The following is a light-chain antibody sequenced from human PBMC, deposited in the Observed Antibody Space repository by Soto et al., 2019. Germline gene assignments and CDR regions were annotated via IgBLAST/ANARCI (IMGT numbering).Light chain of an antibody. CDR3: QQYNNCPPLT. Sequence: EIVMTQSPATLSVSPGERATLSCRASQSVSSNFAWYQQKPGQAPRLLIYGASTRATGLPARFSGRRSGTEYTPAIISVQAEDVVVDYYQQYNNCPPLTFGGGTKVEIK. V-gene: IGKV3-15*01. CDR1: QSVSSN. CDR2: GAS. J-gene: IGKJ4*01.